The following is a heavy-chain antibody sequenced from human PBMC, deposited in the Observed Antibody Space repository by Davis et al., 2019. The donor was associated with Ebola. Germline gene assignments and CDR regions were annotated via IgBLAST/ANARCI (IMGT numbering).Heavy chain of an antibody. Sequence: PSETLSLTCAVYGGSFSGYYWSWIRQPPGKGLEWIGEINHSGSTNYNPSLKSRVTISVDTSKNQFSLKLSSVTAADTAVYYCARAKTATEYCSSTSCYTAGAFDIWGQGTMVTVSS. CDR1: GGSFSGYY. V-gene: IGHV4-34*01. CDR3: ARAKTATEYCSSTSCYTAGAFDI. CDR2: INHSGST. J-gene: IGHJ3*02. D-gene: IGHD2-2*02.